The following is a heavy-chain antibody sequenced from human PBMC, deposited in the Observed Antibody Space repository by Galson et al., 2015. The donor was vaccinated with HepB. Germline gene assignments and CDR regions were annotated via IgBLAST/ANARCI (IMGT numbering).Heavy chain of an antibody. J-gene: IGHJ6*02. Sequence: KVSCKASGYTFTGYYMHWVRQAPGQGLEWMGWINPNSGRTNYAQKFPGRVTMTRDTSISTAYMELTRLRSDDTAVYYCARGGDFWSGFYPYYYYGMDVWGQGTTVTVSS. CDR2: INPNSGRT. CDR1: GYTFTGYY. D-gene: IGHD3-3*01. CDR3: ARGGDFWSGFYPYYYYGMDV. V-gene: IGHV1-2*02.